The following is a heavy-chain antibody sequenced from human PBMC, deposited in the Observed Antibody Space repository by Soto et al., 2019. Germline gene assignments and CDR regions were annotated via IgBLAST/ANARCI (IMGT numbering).Heavy chain of an antibody. CDR1: GFTFSSYA. V-gene: IGHV3-23*01. D-gene: IGHD2-15*01. Sequence: HPGGSLRLSCAASGFTFSSYAMSWVGQAPGKGLEWVSAISGSGGSTYYADSVKGRFTISRDNSKNTLYLQMNSLRSEDTAVYYCARDQPEVVAATSAPSRDDYWGQGTLVTVAS. CDR2: ISGSGGST. CDR3: ARDQPEVVAATSAPSRDDY. J-gene: IGHJ4*02.